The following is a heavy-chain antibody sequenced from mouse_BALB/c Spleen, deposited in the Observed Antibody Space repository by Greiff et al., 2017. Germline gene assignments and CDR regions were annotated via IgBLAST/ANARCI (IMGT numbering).Heavy chain of an antibody. V-gene: IGHV2-2*02. J-gene: IGHJ4*01. CDR2: IWSGGST. CDR1: GFSLTSYG. CDR3: ARKGGAYYGNYYAMDY. D-gene: IGHD2-1*01. Sequence: VKLVESGPGLVQPSQSLSITCTVSGFSLTSYGVHWVRQSPGKGLEWLGVIWSGGSTDYNAAFISRLSISKDNSKSKVFFKMNSLQANDTATYYCARKGGAYYGNYYAMDYWGQGTSVTVSS.